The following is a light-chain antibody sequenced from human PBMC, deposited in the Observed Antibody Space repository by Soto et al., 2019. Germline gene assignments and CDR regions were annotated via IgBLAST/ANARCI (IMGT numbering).Light chain of an antibody. CDR3: QQYASSVT. CDR1: QSFSSTF. Sequence: EILLTQSPDSLSLSPGDRATLSCLSSQSFSSTFFAWYQQKPGQAPRLLIYGASSRATGIPDRFSGSGSGTDFTLTISRLEPEDFAVYYCQQYASSVTVGQGTKVEIK. V-gene: IGKV3-20*01. CDR2: GAS. J-gene: IGKJ1*01.